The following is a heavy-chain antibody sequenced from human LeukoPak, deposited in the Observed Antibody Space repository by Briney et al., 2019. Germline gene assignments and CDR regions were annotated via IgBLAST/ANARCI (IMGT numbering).Heavy chain of an antibody. CDR1: GFTFSDYY. CDR3: AREKEDCSSTSCYGGVHYWYFDL. Sequence: GGSLRLSCAASGFTFSDYYMSWIRQAPGKGLEWVSYISRNSYTNYADSVKGRFTISRDNAKNSLYLQMNSLRAEDTAVYYCAREKEDCSSTSCYGGVHYWYFDLWGRGTLVTVSS. V-gene: IGHV3-11*05. D-gene: IGHD2-2*01. CDR2: ISRNSYT. J-gene: IGHJ2*01.